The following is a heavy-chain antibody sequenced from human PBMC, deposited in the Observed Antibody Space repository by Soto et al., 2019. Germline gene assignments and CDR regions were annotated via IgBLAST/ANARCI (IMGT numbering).Heavy chain of an antibody. CDR1: DC. D-gene: IGHD3-3*01. V-gene: IGHV4-34*01. CDR3: ARGTSVNYDFWSGSQSLEYNGMDV. CDR2: INHTGST. Sequence: DCWSWINKPPGKGLEWIGEINHTGSTRYNPSLKSRVTMSVDTYKKQFSLKVSSVTAADTAVYYCARGTSVNYDFWSGSQSLEYNGMDVWGQGTTVTVSS. J-gene: IGHJ6*02.